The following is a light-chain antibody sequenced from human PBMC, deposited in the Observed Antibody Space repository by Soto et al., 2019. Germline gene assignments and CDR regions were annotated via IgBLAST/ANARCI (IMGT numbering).Light chain of an antibody. V-gene: IGKV1-5*01. Sequence: DIQLTQSPPTLSASVGDRFTITCRASQTISTWMAWYQQKPGKATKLLVYEASTLQSGVASRLSGSGSGTEFTLMISGLQPDDSATYYCQQYTNTNTPWMFGQGTKVDIK. J-gene: IGKJ1*01. CDR2: EAS. CDR1: QTISTW. CDR3: QQYTNTNTPWM.